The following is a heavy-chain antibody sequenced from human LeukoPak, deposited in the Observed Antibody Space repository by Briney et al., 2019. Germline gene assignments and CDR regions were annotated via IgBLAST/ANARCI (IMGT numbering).Heavy chain of an antibody. Sequence: GGSLRLSCAASGFTFSNAWMSWVRQAPGKGLEWVGRIKSKTDGGTTDYAAPVKGRFTISRDDSKNTLYLQMNSLKTEDTAVYYCTTDDDYWSGPSRHDAFDIWGQGTMVTVSS. D-gene: IGHD3-3*01. V-gene: IGHV3-15*01. J-gene: IGHJ3*02. CDR1: GFTFSNAW. CDR3: TTDDDYWSGPSRHDAFDI. CDR2: IKSKTDGGTT.